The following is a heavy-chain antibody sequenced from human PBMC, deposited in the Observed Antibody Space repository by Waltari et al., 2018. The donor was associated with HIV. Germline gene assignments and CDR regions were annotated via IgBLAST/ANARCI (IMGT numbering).Heavy chain of an antibody. Sequence: EVQLVETGGGLIQPGGSLRLSCAASGFTVSSDYMSWVRQAPGKGREWVSIIYSGGSTYYADSVKGRVTISRDSAKNTVYLQMNSLRAEDTAVYYCAREGSRGWRSDMDVWGQGTTVTVSS. J-gene: IGHJ6*02. V-gene: IGHV3-53*02. CDR3: AREGSRGWRSDMDV. CDR1: GFTVSSDY. D-gene: IGHD6-19*01. CDR2: IYSGGST.